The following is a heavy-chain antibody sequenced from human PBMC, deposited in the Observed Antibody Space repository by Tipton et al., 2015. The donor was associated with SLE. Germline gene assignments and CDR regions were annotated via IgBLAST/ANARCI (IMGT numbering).Heavy chain of an antibody. V-gene: IGHV3-30*02. J-gene: IGHJ3*02. CDR3: AKDGGYSGSYFAFDI. D-gene: IGHD1-26*01. CDR1: GSTFSSYG. CDR2: IRYDGSNK. Sequence: QLVQSGVGVVQPGGSLRLSCAASGSTFSSYGMHWVRQAPGKGLEGVAFIRYDGSNKYYADSVKGRFTISRDNSKNTLYLQMNSLRAEDTAVYYCAKDGGYSGSYFAFDIWGQGTMVTVSS.